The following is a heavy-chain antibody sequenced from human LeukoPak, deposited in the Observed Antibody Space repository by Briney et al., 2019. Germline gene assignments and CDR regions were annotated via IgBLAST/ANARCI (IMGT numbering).Heavy chain of an antibody. J-gene: IGHJ5*02. CDR1: GFIFSTYE. Sequence: PGGSLRLSCAGSGFIFSTYEMAWFRQAPGKGLEWDSYINRGSSIIYYADSVKGRFTISRDDADSSLYLQMNSLRVEDTAVYYCTRRAPTGVTAGWFDPWGQGTLVSVSS. CDR2: INRGSSII. CDR3: TRRAPTGVTAGWFDP. V-gene: IGHV3-48*03. D-gene: IGHD2-8*01.